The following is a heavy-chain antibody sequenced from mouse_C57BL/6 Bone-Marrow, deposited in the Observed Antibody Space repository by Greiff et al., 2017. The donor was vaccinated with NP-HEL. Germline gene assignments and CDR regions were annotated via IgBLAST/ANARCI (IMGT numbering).Heavy chain of an antibody. D-gene: IGHD1-1*01. J-gene: IGHJ4*01. CDR1: GYTFTDYY. Sequence: QVQLQQSGAELVRPGASVKLSCKASGYTFTDYYINWVKQRPGQGLEWIARIYPGSGNTYYNEKFKGKATLTAEKSSSTAYMQLSSLTSEDSAVYFCARRGPITTVVAPYAMDYWGQGTSVTVSS. CDR2: IYPGSGNT. V-gene: IGHV1-76*01. CDR3: ARRGPITTVVAPYAMDY.